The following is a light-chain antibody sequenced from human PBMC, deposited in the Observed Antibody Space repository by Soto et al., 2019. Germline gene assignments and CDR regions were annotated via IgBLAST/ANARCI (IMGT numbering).Light chain of an antibody. Sequence: DVILTQSPRSLPVTLGQPASISCMSTQNLVFRDGNTFLHWLQQRPGQSPRRLIYQVSKRDSGVPDRFSGSGSGTDFTLKISRVEAEDVGVYYCMQGTHWPLTFGGGTKVDIK. CDR3: MQGTHWPLT. J-gene: IGKJ4*01. CDR1: QNLVFRDGNTF. V-gene: IGKV2-30*01. CDR2: QVS.